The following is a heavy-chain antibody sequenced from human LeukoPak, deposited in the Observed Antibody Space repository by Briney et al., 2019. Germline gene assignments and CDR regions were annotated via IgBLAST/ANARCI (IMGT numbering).Heavy chain of an antibody. CDR2: IIGTGGST. CDR1: GFSLSTYG. V-gene: IGHV3-23*01. D-gene: IGHD6-19*01. CDR3: AKDHGTAVAGFYY. J-gene: IGHJ4*02. Sequence: GGPLRLSCAASGFSLSTYGVSWVRQPPGKGLEWVSGIIGTGGSTYYADSVKGRFTVSRDTSKNTLYLQMNSLRAEDTAIYYCAKDHGTAVAGFYYWGQGTLVTVSS.